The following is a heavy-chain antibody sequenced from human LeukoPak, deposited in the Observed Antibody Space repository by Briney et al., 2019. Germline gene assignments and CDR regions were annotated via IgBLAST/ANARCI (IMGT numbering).Heavy chain of an antibody. J-gene: IGHJ5*02. CDR3: AREGRDYDILTGSNWFDP. V-gene: IGHV4-59*01. CDR2: IYYSGST. CDR1: GGSISSYY. D-gene: IGHD3-9*01. Sequence: SETLSLTCTVSGGSISSYYWSWIRQPPGKGLEWIGYIYYSGSTNYNPSLKSRVTISVDTSKNQFSLKLSSVTAADTAVYYCAREGRDYDILTGSNWFDPWGQGTLVTVSS.